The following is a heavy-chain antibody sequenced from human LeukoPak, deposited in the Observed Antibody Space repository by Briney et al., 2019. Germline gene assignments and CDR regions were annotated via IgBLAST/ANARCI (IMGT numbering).Heavy chain of an antibody. J-gene: IGHJ6*02. CDR3: ARVPNYYDSSGYPYGMDV. CDR1: GGSISSYY. CDR2: IYYSGST. V-gene: IGHV4-59*01. D-gene: IGHD3-22*01. Sequence: SETLSLTCTVSGGSISSYYWSWIRQPPGKGLEWIGYIYYSGSTNYNPSLKSRVTISVDTSKNQFSLKLSSVTAADTAVYYCARVPNYYDSSGYPYGMDVWGQGTTVTVSS.